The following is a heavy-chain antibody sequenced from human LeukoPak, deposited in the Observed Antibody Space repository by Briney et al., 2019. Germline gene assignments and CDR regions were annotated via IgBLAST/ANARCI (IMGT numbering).Heavy chain of an antibody. CDR1: GGSISSYY. CDR2: IYYSGST. V-gene: IGHV4-59*08. D-gene: IGHD3-10*01. Sequence: ASETLSLTCTVSGGSISSYYWSWIRQPPGKGLEWIGYIYYSGSTNYNPSLKSRVTISVDTSKNQFSLKLSSVTAADTAVYYCARHRVNYYGDAFDIWGQGTVVTVSS. J-gene: IGHJ3*02. CDR3: ARHRVNYYGDAFDI.